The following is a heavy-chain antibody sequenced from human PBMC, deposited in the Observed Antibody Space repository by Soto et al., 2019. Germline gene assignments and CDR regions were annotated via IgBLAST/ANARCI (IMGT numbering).Heavy chain of an antibody. Sequence: QVQLVQSGAEVKKPGSSVKVSCKASGGTFSSYAISWVRQAPGQGLEWMGGIIPIFGTANYAQKCQGRVTITADESTSTAYMELSSLRSEDTAVYYCARVRLGYCSGGSCHEYDYWGQGTLVTVSS. D-gene: IGHD2-15*01. V-gene: IGHV1-69*01. J-gene: IGHJ4*02. CDR1: GGTFSSYA. CDR3: ARVRLGYCSGGSCHEYDY. CDR2: IIPIFGTA.